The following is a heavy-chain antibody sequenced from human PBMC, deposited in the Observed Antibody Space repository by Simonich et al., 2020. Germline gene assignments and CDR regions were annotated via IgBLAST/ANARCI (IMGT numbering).Heavy chain of an antibody. Sequence: QVQLVQSGAEVKKPGASVKVSCKASGYTFTSYGISWVRQAPGQGLEWMDWISAYNGNQNDAQQLQGRCTMTTDTSTSTAYMELRGLRSDDTAVYYCARASRGTWWYYYFDYWGQGTLVTVSS. D-gene: IGHD2-15*01. CDR3: ARASRGTWWYYYFDY. CDR2: ISAYNGNQ. J-gene: IGHJ4*02. V-gene: IGHV1-18*01. CDR1: GYTFTSYG.